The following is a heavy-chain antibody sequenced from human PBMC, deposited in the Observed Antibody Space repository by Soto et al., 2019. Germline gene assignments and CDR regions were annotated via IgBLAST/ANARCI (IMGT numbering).Heavy chain of an antibody. CDR2: ISYDGGNE. V-gene: IGHV3-30-3*01. CDR3: ARDRSGSHEIDDSLDI. J-gene: IGHJ3*02. CDR1: RFSFSTYA. Sequence: QVQLVESGGGVVQPGRSLRLSCAASRFSFSTYAIHWARQAPGKGLEWVAGISYDGGNEYYADSVKGRFTISRDNSKSTLYLKMNSLGPDDTAVYYCARDRSGSHEIDDSLDIWGRGTMVTVSS. D-gene: IGHD1-26*01.